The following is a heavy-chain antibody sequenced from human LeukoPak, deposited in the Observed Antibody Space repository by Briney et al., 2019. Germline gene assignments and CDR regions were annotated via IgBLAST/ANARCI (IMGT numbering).Heavy chain of an antibody. CDR1: GYSFTSYW. J-gene: IGHJ4*02. Sequence: GESLKISCKGSGYSFTSYWISWVRQMPGKGLEWMGRIDPSDSYTNYSPSSQGHVTISADKSISTAYLQWSSLKASDTAMYYCARHGCSSTSCYHYWGQGTLVTVSS. CDR2: IDPSDSYT. CDR3: ARHGCSSTSCYHY. V-gene: IGHV5-10-1*01. D-gene: IGHD2-2*01.